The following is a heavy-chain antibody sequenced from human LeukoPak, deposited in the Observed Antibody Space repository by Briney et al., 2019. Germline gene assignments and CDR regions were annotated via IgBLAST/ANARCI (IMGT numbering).Heavy chain of an antibody. Sequence: GGSLRLSCAASGFTFSGYNMNWVRQAPGKGLQWVSSISSSSSYIYYADSVKGRFTISRDNAKNSLYLQVNSLRADDTAVYYCARVYCSSTSCPGTRYYGMDVWGQGTTVPVSS. CDR1: GFTFSGYN. V-gene: IGHV3-21*01. J-gene: IGHJ6*02. CDR3: ARVYCSSTSCPGTRYYGMDV. D-gene: IGHD2-2*01. CDR2: ISSSSSYI.